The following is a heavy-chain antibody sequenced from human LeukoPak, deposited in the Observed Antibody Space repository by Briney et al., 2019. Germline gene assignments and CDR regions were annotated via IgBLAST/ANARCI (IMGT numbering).Heavy chain of an antibody. CDR2: VYGGGDKT. Sequence: GGSLRLSCAASGFTFSSYAMNWVRQAPGKGLEWVSVVYGGGDKTYYADSVKGRFAISRDNSKNTLYLQMNSLRVDDTAVYYCAKERSSGLHDAFDIWGQGTMVTVST. V-gene: IGHV3-23*01. D-gene: IGHD6-6*01. J-gene: IGHJ3*02. CDR1: GFTFSSYA. CDR3: AKERSSGLHDAFDI.